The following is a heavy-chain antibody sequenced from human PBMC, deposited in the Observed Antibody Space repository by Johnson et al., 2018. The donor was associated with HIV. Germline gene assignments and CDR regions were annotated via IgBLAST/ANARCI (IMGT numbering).Heavy chain of an antibody. CDR2: ISGSGGST. CDR1: GFTFSSYA. V-gene: IGHV3-23*04. CDR3: ARDRRQFLEWLSDAFDI. D-gene: IGHD3-3*01. J-gene: IGHJ3*02. Sequence: VQLVESGGGVVRPGGSLRLSCAASGFTFSSYAMSWVRQAPGKGLEWVSAISGSGGSTYYADSVKGRFTISRDNAKNSLYLQMSSLRVADTAVYYCARDRRQFLEWLSDAFDIWGQGTMVTVSS.